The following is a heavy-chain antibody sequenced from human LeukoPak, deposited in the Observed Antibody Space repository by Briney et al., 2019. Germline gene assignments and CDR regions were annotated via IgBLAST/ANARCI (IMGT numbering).Heavy chain of an antibody. CDR1: GYTFTSYD. V-gene: IGHV1-8*03. Sequence: ASVKVSCKASGYTFTSYDINWVRQATGQGLEWMGWMNPNSGNTGYAQKFQGRVTITRNTSISTAYMELSSLRSEDTAVYYCARTSYYDFWSGYLDYYYTDVWGKGATVTVSS. CDR3: ARTSYYDFWSGYLDYYYTDV. J-gene: IGHJ6*03. CDR2: MNPNSGNT. D-gene: IGHD3-3*01.